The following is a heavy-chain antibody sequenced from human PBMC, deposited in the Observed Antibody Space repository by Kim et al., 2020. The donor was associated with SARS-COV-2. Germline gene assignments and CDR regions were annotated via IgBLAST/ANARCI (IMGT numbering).Heavy chain of an antibody. CDR3: ARTYYYDSSGYFGLNALDY. D-gene: IGHD3-22*01. Sequence: ASVKVSCKASGYTFTSYGISWVRQAPGQGLEWMGWISAYNGNTNYAQKLQGRVTMTTDTSTSTAYMELRSLRSDDTAVYYCARTYYYDSSGYFGLNALDYWGQGTLVTVSS. CDR1: GYTFTSYG. J-gene: IGHJ4*02. V-gene: IGHV1-18*01. CDR2: ISAYNGNT.